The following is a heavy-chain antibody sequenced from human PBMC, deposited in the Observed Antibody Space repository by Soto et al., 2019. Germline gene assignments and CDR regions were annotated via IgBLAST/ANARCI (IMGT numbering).Heavy chain of an antibody. D-gene: IGHD2-2*01. CDR2: ISGSGGST. CDR1: GFTFSSYA. J-gene: IGHJ5*02. V-gene: IGHV3-23*01. Sequence: VGSLRLSCADSGFTFSSYAMSWVRQAPGKGLEWVSAISGSGGSTYYADSVKGRFTISRDNSKNTLFLQTDSLRAEDMAVYYCAKMGTVVIPAAGSWFDPWGQGTLVTVSS. CDR3: AKMGTVVIPAAGSWFDP.